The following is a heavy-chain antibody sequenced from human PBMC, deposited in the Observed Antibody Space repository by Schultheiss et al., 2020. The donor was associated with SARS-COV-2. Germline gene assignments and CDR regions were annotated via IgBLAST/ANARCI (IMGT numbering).Heavy chain of an antibody. V-gene: IGHV4-61*02. CDR3: ARTTYYYDSSGYYRGKNWFDP. D-gene: IGHD3-22*01. CDR1: GGSISSGSYY. J-gene: IGHJ5*02. Sequence: SETLSLTCTVSGGSISSGSYYWSWIRQPAGKGLVWIGRIYTSGSTNYNPSLKSRVTISVDKSKNQFSLKLSSVTAADTAVYYCARTTYYYDSSGYYRGKNWFDPWGQGTLVTVSS. CDR2: IYTSGST.